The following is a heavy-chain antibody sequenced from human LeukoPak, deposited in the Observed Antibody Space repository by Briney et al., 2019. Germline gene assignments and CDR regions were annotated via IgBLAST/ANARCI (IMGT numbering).Heavy chain of an antibody. CDR2: IYYIGST. J-gene: IGHJ5*02. Sequence: SETLSLTCTVSGGSISSYYWSWIRQPPGKGLEWIGYIYYIGSTNYNPSLKSRVTISVDTSKNQFSLKLSSVTAADTAVYYCARAGSSGYYGWFDPWGQGTLVTVSS. CDR1: GGSISSYY. CDR3: ARAGSSGYYGWFDP. V-gene: IGHV4-59*01. D-gene: IGHD3-22*01.